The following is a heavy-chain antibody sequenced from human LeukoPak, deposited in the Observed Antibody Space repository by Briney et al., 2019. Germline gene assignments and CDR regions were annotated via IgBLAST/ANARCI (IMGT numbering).Heavy chain of an antibody. CDR1: TGSITSCY. Sequence: SETLSLTCTVSTGSITSCYWNWIRQPPGKRLEWIGSFYYGGSTNYRPSLQSRVTISVDTSKNQFSLKLTSVTAADTAVYYCASQTSGYKRSFDSWGQGTLVTVSS. CDR3: ASQTSGYKRSFDS. CDR2: FYYGGST. D-gene: IGHD5-12*01. J-gene: IGHJ4*02. V-gene: IGHV4-59*08.